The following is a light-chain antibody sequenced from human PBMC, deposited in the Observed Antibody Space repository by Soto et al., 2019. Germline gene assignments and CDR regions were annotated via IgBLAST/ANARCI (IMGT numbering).Light chain of an antibody. J-gene: IGLJ1*01. CDR2: EVN. V-gene: IGLV2-14*01. CDR1: SSDIGAYDY. CDR3: FSFTGSSTSYV. Sequence: QSALTQPASLSGSPGQSIIISCTGTSSDIGAYDYVSWFQQHPGKAPKLMISEVNNRPSGVSNRFSGSKSGNTAYLTISGLQVEDEAEYFCFSFTGSSTSYVFGSGTKVTVL.